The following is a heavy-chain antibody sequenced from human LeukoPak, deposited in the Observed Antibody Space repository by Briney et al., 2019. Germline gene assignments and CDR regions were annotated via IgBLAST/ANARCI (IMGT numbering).Heavy chain of an antibody. J-gene: IGHJ5*02. CDR3: ATNHRGSYYDWFDP. Sequence: ASVTVSCTVSGYTLTELSMHWVRQAPGNGLEGMGGFDPEDGETIYAQKFQGRVTMTEDTSTDTAYMELSSLRSEDTAVYYCATNHRGSYYDWFDPWGQGTLVTVSS. D-gene: IGHD1-26*01. CDR1: GYTLTELS. CDR2: FDPEDGET. V-gene: IGHV1-24*01.